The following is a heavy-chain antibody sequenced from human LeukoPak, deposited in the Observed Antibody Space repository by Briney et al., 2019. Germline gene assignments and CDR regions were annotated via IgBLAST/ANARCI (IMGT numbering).Heavy chain of an antibody. D-gene: IGHD4-17*01. CDR1: GGSISSGSYY. J-gene: IGHJ4*02. V-gene: IGHV4-61*02. Sequence: SETLCLTCTVSGGSISSGSYYWCWIRQPAGKGLEWIGRIYTSGSTNYNPSLKSRVTISVDTSKNQSSLKLSSVTAADTAVYYCAREHGDYPDYWGEGSLVTVSS. CDR3: AREHGDYPDY. CDR2: IYTSGST.